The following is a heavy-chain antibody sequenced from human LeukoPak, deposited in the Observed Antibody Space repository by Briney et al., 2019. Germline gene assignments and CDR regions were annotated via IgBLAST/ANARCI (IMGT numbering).Heavy chain of an antibody. CDR1: GFTFSGHA. D-gene: IGHD3-16*01. Sequence: GGSLRLSCAASGFTFSGHAMHWVRQAPGKGLEWVAVISKDGNIKSCADSVKGRFTISRDNSKNMLYLLVNSLRAEDTTVYYCARDIGATTFDYWGQGTLVTVSS. CDR3: ARDIGATTFDY. CDR2: ISKDGNIK. V-gene: IGHV3-30-3*01. J-gene: IGHJ4*02.